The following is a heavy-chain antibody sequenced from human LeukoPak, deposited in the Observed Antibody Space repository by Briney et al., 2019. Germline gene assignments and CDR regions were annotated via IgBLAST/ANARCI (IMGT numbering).Heavy chain of an antibody. CDR2: IRYDGSNK. Sequence: GGSLRLSCAASGFTFISYSIHWVRQAPGKGLEWVAFIRYDGSNKYYADSVKGRFTISRDNSKNTLYLQMNSLRAEDTAVYYCAKDTIAEPWGQGTLVTVSS. D-gene: IGHD5-24*01. CDR3: AKDTIAEP. V-gene: IGHV3-30*02. CDR1: GFTFISYS. J-gene: IGHJ5*02.